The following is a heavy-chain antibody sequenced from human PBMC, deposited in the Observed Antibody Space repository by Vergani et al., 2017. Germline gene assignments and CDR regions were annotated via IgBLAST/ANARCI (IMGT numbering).Heavy chain of an antibody. D-gene: IGHD3-3*01. J-gene: IGHJ6*03. CDR1: GFPVSSNY. CDR2: IYSGGST. CDR3: AGGGLNFWSGFLPTHYYYYMDV. V-gene: IGHV3-53*01. Sequence: EVQLVESGGGLIQPGGSLRLSCAASGFPVSSNYMSWVRQAPGKGLEWVSVIYSGGSTYYADSVKGRFTISRDNSKNTLYLQMNSLRAEDTAVYYCAGGGLNFWSGFLPTHYYYYMDVWGKGTTVTVSS.